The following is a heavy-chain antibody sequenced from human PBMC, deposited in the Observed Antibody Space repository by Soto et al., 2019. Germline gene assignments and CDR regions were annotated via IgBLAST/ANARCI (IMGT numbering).Heavy chain of an antibody. CDR3: ARGLAYCSGGGCST. CDR2: INPSGGGT. D-gene: IGHD2-15*01. CDR1: GYTFANYY. Sequence: QVQLVQSGAEMKEPGASVKVSCKASGYTFANYYMHWVRQAPGQGLEWMGTINPSGGGTTSAQEFQGRVTMTSDTSTSRVYMDLSSLRSEDTAVYYCARGLAYCSGGGCSTWGQGTLVTVSS. J-gene: IGHJ4*02. V-gene: IGHV1-46*01.